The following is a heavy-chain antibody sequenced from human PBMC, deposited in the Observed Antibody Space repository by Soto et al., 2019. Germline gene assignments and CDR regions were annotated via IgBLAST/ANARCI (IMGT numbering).Heavy chain of an antibody. CDR2: IRNKANSYSL. J-gene: IGHJ3*01. V-gene: IGHV3-72*01. CDR1: GFIFSDHY. D-gene: IGHD3-10*01. CDR3: ARVRLSGPPEGKVFDL. Sequence: GGSLRLSCGASGFIFSDHYMDWVRQAPGKGLEWVGRIRNKANSYSLQYAAPVKGRFIISRDDSQNSLYLQMNSLKTEDTAVYYCARVRLSGPPEGKVFDLWGQGTMVTVSS.